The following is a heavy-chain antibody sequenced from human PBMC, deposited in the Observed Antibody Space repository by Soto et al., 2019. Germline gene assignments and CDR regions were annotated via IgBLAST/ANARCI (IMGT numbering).Heavy chain of an antibody. J-gene: IGHJ6*02. V-gene: IGHV3-21*01. D-gene: IGHD5-18*01. CDR3: ARGLPRSYGSVYYYGMDV. Sequence: PGGSLRLSCAASGFTFSSYSMNWVRQAPGKGLEWVSSISSSSSYIYYADSVKGRFTISRDNAKNSLYLQMNSLRAEDTAVYYCARGLPRSYGSVYYYGMDVWGQGTTVTVSS. CDR1: GFTFSSYS. CDR2: ISSSSSYI.